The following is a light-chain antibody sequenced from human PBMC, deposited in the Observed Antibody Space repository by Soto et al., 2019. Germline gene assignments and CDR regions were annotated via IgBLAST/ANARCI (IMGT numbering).Light chain of an antibody. V-gene: IGKV3-11*01. CDR3: QQRSNWPIT. Sequence: EIVLTQSPATLSLSPGERATLSCGASQNVRSYLAWYQQKPGQAPRLPIYDVSNRATGIPARFSGSGSGTDFTLTISSLEPEDFAVYYCQQRSNWPITFGQGTRLEIK. CDR1: QNVRSY. CDR2: DVS. J-gene: IGKJ5*01.